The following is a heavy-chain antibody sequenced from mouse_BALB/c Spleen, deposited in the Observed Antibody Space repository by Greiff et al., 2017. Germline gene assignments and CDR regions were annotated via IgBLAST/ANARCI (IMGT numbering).Heavy chain of an antibody. CDR1: GFNIKDYY. J-gene: IGHJ4*01. CDR2: IDPENGDT. CDR3: NNRYDNYAMDY. Sequence: EVKLLESGAELVRSGASVKLSCTASGFNIKDYYMHWVKQRPEQGLEWIGWIDPENGDTEYAPKFQGKATMTADTSSNTAYLQLSSLTSEDTAVYYCNNRYDNYAMDYWGQGTSVTVSS. V-gene: IGHV14-4*02. D-gene: IGHD2-14*01.